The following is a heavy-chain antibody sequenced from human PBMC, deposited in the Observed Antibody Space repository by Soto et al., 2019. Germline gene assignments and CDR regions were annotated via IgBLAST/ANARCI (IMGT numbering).Heavy chain of an antibody. V-gene: IGHV4-39*01. CDR3: ARRPAYDSSGYVQFDP. CDR1: GDSISINTHF. CDR2: LYYSGSP. J-gene: IGHJ5*02. D-gene: IGHD3-22*01. Sequence: QLQQSGPGLVKPSETLSLTCSVSGDSISINTHFWDWIRQPPGKWLEWIGTLYYSGSPYYNPSLKSRVTIFVDKSKNQFALKLASVTAADTAVYYCARRPAYDSSGYVQFDPWGQGTLVTVLS.